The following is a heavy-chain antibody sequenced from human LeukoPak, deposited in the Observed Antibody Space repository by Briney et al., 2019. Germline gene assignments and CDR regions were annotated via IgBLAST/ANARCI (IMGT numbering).Heavy chain of an antibody. CDR1: GYTLSGYY. Sequence: GASVKVSCKASGYTLSGYYMHWVRQAPGQGLEWMGWINPKSGDTKCAQMFEGRVTMTRDTSTAYMELSSLRSDDTAVYYCARGYDSSGYPYNWFDLWGQGTLVTVSS. CDR3: ARGYDSSGYPYNWFDL. J-gene: IGHJ5*02. V-gene: IGHV1-2*02. CDR2: INPKSGDT. D-gene: IGHD3-22*01.